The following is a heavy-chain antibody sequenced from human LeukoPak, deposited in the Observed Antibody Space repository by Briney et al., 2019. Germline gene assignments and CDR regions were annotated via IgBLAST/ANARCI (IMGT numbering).Heavy chain of an antibody. Sequence: QPGGSLRLSCAASGFTFSSYAVHWVRQAPGKGLEWVANIQQDGSEKYFVDSVKGRFTISRDNAKNSLYLQMNSLRAEDTAVYYRARELGSYSSSSQGDYWGQGTLVTVSS. V-gene: IGHV3-7*01. D-gene: IGHD6-6*01. CDR2: IQQDGSEK. CDR1: GFTFSSYA. J-gene: IGHJ4*02. CDR3: ARELGSYSSSSQGDY.